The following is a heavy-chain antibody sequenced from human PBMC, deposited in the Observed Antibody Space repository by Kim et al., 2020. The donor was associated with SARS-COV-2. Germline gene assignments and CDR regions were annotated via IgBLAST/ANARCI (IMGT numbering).Heavy chain of an antibody. Sequence: GGSLRLSCVASGFSFSDNYMDWVRQAPGKGLDWVGRIRNKPNSYTTEYAPSVKGRFTVSRDDSKNSLYLQMDSLKPEDTAMYYCVKGHRVLDIWGQGTLV. J-gene: IGHJ4*02. CDR2: IRNKPNSYTT. V-gene: IGHV3-72*01. CDR3: VKGHRVLDI. CDR1: GFSFSDNY.